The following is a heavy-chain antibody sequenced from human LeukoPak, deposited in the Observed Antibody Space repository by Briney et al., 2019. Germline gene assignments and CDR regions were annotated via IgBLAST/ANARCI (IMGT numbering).Heavy chain of an antibody. J-gene: IGHJ4*02. D-gene: IGHD2-2*01. CDR2: IYHSGST. Sequence: PSETLSLTCTVSGGSISSYYWSWIRQPPGKGLEWIGYIYHSGSTYYNPSLKSRVTISVDRSKNQFSLKLSSVTAADTAVYYCASDCSSTSCSYWGQGTLVTVSS. CDR1: GGSISSYY. V-gene: IGHV4-4*09. CDR3: ASDCSSTSCSY.